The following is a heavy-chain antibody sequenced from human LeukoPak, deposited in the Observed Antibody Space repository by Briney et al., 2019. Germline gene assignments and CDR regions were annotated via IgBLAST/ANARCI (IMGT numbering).Heavy chain of an antibody. CDR1: GDSISGYY. V-gene: IGHV4-34*01. CDR2: INHSGST. J-gene: IGHJ4*02. Sequence: SETLSLTCTVSGDSISGYYWNWIRQPPGKGLEWIGEINHSGSTNYNPSLKSRVTISVDTSKNQFSLKLSSVTAADTAVYYCARGRTFDYWGQGTLVTVSS. CDR3: ARGRTFDY.